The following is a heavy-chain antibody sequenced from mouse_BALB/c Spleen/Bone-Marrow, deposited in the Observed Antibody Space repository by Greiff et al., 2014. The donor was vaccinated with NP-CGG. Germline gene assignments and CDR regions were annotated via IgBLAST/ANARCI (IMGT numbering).Heavy chain of an antibody. J-gene: IGHJ2*01. D-gene: IGHD4-1*01. Sequence: QVQLKESGAELVRPGSSVKISCKASGYAFSSYWMNWVKQRPGQGLEWIGQIYPGDGDTNYNGKFKGKATLTADKSSSTAYMQLSSLTSEDSAVYCCARVRNWADYGGQGTTLTVSS. CDR2: IYPGDGDT. CDR3: ARVRNWADY. V-gene: IGHV1-80*01. CDR1: GYAFSSYW.